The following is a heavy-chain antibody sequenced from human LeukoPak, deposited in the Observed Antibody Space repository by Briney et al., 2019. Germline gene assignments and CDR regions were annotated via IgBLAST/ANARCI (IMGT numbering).Heavy chain of an antibody. CDR1: GFTLSSYS. Sequence: PGGSLRLSCAASGFTLSSYSLNWVRQAPGKGLEWVSYISSSSSYIYYADSVKGRFTISRDNAKNSLYLQMNSLRAEDTAVYYCASRIAVGDDAFDIWGQGTMVTVSS. D-gene: IGHD6-19*01. J-gene: IGHJ3*02. V-gene: IGHV3-21*01. CDR2: ISSSSSYI. CDR3: ASRIAVGDDAFDI.